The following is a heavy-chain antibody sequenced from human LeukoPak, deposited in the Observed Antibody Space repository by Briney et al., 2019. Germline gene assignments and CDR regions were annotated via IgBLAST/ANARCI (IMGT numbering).Heavy chain of an antibody. CDR2: INGGGGNT. V-gene: IGHV3-23*01. D-gene: IGHD2-15*01. J-gene: IGHJ4*02. Sequence: GGSLRLSCAASGFTFSSYAMSWVRQAPGKGLEGVSAINGGGGNTYYADSVKGRFTISRDNSKNMVYLQMNSLRADDTAVYYCAKSVVVITFRFDDWGQGALVTVSS. CDR1: GFTFSSYA. CDR3: AKSVVVITFRFDD.